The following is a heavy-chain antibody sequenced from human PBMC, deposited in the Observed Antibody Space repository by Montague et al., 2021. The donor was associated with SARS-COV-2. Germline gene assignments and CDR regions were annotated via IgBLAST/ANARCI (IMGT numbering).Heavy chain of an antibody. Sequence: SETLSLTCAVYGGSFSSGSFNWICHPPRTGLELKWKINDSGSANYNPPLKSRVTITVEMSKNQISLKLTSVTAADTAVFYCARSTVTNSPFGFSNKLRSRYAGRDVWGQGTTVTVSS. CDR3: ARSTVTNSPFGFSNKLRSRYAGRDV. CDR2: INDSGSA. D-gene: IGHD4-17*01. J-gene: IGHJ6*02. CDR1: GGSFSSGS. V-gene: IGHV4-34*01.